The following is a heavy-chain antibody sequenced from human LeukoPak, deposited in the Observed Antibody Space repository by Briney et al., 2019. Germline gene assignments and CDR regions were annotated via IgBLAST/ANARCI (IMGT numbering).Heavy chain of an antibody. CDR1: GFTVSSNY. J-gene: IGHJ4*02. D-gene: IGHD6-13*01. V-gene: IGHV3-66*01. CDR3: AREYWYSSSWYPYFDY. Sequence: PGGPLRLSCAASGFTVSSNYMSWVRQAPGKGLEWVSGIYSGGSTYYADSVKGRFTISRDNSKNTLYLQMNSLRAEDTAVYYCAREYWYSSSWYPYFDYWGQGTLVTVSS. CDR2: IYSGGST.